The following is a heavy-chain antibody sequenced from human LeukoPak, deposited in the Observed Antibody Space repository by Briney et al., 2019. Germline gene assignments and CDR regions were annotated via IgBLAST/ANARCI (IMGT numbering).Heavy chain of an antibody. Sequence: GGSLRLSCAASRFTFSSYAMSWVRQAPGKGLEWVSAISGSGGSTYYADSVKGRFTISRDNSKSTLYLQMNSLRAEDTAVYYCANSGGSGSLNFDYWGQGTLVTVSS. CDR3: ANSGGSGSLNFDY. D-gene: IGHD3-10*01. CDR2: ISGSGGST. J-gene: IGHJ4*02. V-gene: IGHV3-23*01. CDR1: RFTFSSYA.